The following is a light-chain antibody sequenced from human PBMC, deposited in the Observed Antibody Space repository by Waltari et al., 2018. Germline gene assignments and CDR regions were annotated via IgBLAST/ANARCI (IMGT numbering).Light chain of an antibody. CDR2: DAS. V-gene: IGKV3-20*01. CDR1: QSVSSSY. CDR3: QQYHSSPPT. Sequence: EIVLTQSPGTLSLSPGERATLSCRASQSVSSSYLAWYQQKPGQAPRLLIYDASSRATCIPARFRGSGSGTDFTLTINRLEPEDFAVNYCQQYHSSPPTFGGGTKVEIK. J-gene: IGKJ4*01.